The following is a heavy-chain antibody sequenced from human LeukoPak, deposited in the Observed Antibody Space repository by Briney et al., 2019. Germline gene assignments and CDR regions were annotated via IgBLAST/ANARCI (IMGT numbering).Heavy chain of an antibody. J-gene: IGHJ4*02. CDR3: ATGWYYDFWSGSLTIHDY. Sequence: GASVKVSCKVSGYTLTELSMHWVRQAPGKGLEWMGGFDPEDGETIYARKFQGRVTMTEDTSTDTAYMELSSLRSEDTAVYYCATGWYYDFWSGSLTIHDYWGQGTLVTVSP. D-gene: IGHD3-3*01. CDR2: FDPEDGET. CDR1: GYTLTELS. V-gene: IGHV1-24*01.